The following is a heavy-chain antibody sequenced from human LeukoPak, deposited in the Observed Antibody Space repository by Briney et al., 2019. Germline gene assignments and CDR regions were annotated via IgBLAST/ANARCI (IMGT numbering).Heavy chain of an antibody. CDR3: ARTIAARPFDAFDI. D-gene: IGHD6-6*01. J-gene: IGHJ3*02. Sequence: GGSLRLSCAASGFTVSSNYMSWVRQAPGKGLEWVSVIYSGGSTYYADSVKGRFTISRDNSKNTLYLQMNSLRAEDTAVYYCARTIAARPFDAFDIWGQGTMVTVSS. CDR2: IYSGGST. CDR1: GFTVSSNY. V-gene: IGHV3-53*01.